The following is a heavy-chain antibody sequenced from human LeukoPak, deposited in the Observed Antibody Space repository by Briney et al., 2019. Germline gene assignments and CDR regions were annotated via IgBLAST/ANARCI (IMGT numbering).Heavy chain of an antibody. D-gene: IGHD1-26*01. CDR3: AKDAGATFDY. V-gene: IGHV3-30*18. J-gene: IGHJ4*02. CDR1: GFTFSGYG. Sequence: PGGSLRLSCAASGFTFSGYGMHWVRQAPGKGLEWVAVISYDGSNKYYADSVKGRFTISRDNSKNTLYLQMNSLRAEDTAVYYCAKDAGATFDYWGKGTLVPSPQ. CDR2: ISYDGSNK.